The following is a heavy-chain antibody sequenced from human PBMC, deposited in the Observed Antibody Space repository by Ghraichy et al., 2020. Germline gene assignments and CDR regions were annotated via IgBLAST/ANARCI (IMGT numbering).Heavy chain of an antibody. D-gene: IGHD2-2*02. CDR2: ISYDGSNK. V-gene: IGHV3-30*18. CDR3: AKGPQKYCSSTSCYIDY. J-gene: IGHJ4*02. CDR1: ALHSTPDT. Sequence: GGSLRLSEHASALHSTPDTLNSVLCFPLNGLKKVAVISYDGSNKYSADSVKGRFTISRDNSKNTLYLHMNSLRAEDTAVYYCAKGPQKYCSSTSCYIDYWGQGTLVTVAS.